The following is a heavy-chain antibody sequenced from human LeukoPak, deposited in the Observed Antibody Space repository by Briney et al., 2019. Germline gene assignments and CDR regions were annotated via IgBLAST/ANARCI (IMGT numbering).Heavy chain of an antibody. CDR2: ISAYNGNT. Sequence: ASVKVSCTASGYTFTSYGISWVRQAPGQGLEWMGWISAYNGNTNYAQKLQGRVTMTTDTSTSTAYMELRSLRSDDTAVYYCARELDLGELFDFSVDYGMDVWGQGTTVTVSS. CDR1: GYTFTSYG. CDR3: ARELDLGELFDFSVDYGMDV. D-gene: IGHD3-10*01. V-gene: IGHV1-18*01. J-gene: IGHJ6*02.